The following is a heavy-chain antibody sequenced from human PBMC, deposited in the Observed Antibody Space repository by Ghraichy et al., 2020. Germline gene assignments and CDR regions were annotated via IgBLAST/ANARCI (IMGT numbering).Heavy chain of an antibody. Sequence: ASVKVSCKASGYTFTSYYMHWVRQAPGQGLEWMGIINPSGGSTSYAQKFQGRVTMTRDTSTSTVYMELSSLRSEDTAVYYCARAGGYDWSSLGWYFDLWGRGTLVTVSS. CDR3: ARAGGYDWSSLGWYFDL. V-gene: IGHV1-46*01. J-gene: IGHJ2*01. CDR2: INPSGGST. D-gene: IGHD5-12*01. CDR1: GYTFTSYY.